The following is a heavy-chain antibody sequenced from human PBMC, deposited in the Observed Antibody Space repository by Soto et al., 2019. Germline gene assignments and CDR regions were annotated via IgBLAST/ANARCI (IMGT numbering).Heavy chain of an antibody. CDR1: GYTFTGYY. J-gene: IGHJ6*02. Sequence: GASVKVSCKASGYTFTGYYMHWVRQAPGQGLEWMGWINPNSGGTNYEQKFQGWVTMTRDTSISTAYMELSRLRSDDTAVYYCARDTAMEGSMDVWGQGTTVTVSS. V-gene: IGHV1-2*04. CDR2: INPNSGGT. CDR3: ARDTAMEGSMDV. D-gene: IGHD5-18*01.